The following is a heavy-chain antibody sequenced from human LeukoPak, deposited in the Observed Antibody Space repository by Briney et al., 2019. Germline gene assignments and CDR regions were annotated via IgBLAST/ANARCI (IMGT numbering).Heavy chain of an antibody. CDR1: GFTFSSYS. D-gene: IGHD4-11*01. CDR2: ISSSSSYI. Sequence: GGSLRLSCAASGFTFSSYSMNWVRQAPGKGLEWVSSISSSSSYIYYADSVKGRFTISRDNAKNSLYLQMNSLRAEDTAVYYCARAPHYSNYGPYYYGMDVWGQGTTVTVSS. V-gene: IGHV3-21*01. J-gene: IGHJ6*02. CDR3: ARAPHYSNYGPYYYGMDV.